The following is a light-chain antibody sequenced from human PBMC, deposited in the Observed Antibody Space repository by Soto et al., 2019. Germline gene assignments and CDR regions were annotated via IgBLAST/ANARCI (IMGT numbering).Light chain of an antibody. CDR1: QSVSSSY. CDR2: GAS. V-gene: IGKV3-20*01. CDR3: QQYDSSPDT. Sequence: EIVLTQSPGTLSLSPGERVTLSCRSRQSVSSSYLAWYQQKPGQAPRLLIYGASSRATGIPDRFSGSGSGKDFTLTISRLEPEDFAVYYCQQYDSSPDTFGEGTKLDIK. J-gene: IGKJ2*01.